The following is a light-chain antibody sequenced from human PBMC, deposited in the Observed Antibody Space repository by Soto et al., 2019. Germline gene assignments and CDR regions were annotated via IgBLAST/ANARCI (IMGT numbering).Light chain of an antibody. V-gene: IGKV1-5*03. Sequence: DIQMTQSPSTLSASVGDRVTITCRASQSLSSWLAWYQQKPGKAPKLLIYKASSLQSGVPSRFSGSGSETEFTLTISNLQPDDFATYYCQQYNNYPWTFGQGTKVEIK. CDR1: QSLSSW. CDR3: QQYNNYPWT. CDR2: KAS. J-gene: IGKJ1*01.